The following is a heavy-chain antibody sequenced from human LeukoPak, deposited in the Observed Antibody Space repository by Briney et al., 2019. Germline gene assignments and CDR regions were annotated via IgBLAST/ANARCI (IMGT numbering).Heavy chain of an antibody. Sequence: GGSLRLSCAASGFTFSSYWMSWVRQAPGKGLEWVTVISYDGINKNYADSVKGRFTISRDNSKNTLYLQMNSLRAEDTAVYYCARGSWRFDYGDSGFDPWGQGTLVTVSS. CDR2: ISYDGINK. V-gene: IGHV3-30*03. CDR3: ARGSWRFDYGDSGFDP. CDR1: GFTFSSYW. D-gene: IGHD4-17*01. J-gene: IGHJ5*02.